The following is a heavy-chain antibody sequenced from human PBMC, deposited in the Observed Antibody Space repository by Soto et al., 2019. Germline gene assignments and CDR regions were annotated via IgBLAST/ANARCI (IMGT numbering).Heavy chain of an antibody. V-gene: IGHV5-51*03. Sequence: EVQLVQSEAEVKKPGESLKISCKGFGYTYPSYWIGWVRQMPGKGLEWMGIIYPEDSDTRYSPSFQGQVTISADKSISTAYLQWSSLKASDTAMYYCARRILLWSVRDAFDIWGQGTMVTVSS. CDR1: GYTYPSYW. CDR2: IYPEDSDT. CDR3: ARRILLWSVRDAFDI. D-gene: IGHD3-10*01. J-gene: IGHJ3*02.